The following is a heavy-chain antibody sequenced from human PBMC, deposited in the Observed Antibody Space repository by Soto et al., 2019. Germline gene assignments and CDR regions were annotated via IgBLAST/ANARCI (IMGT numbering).Heavy chain of an antibody. D-gene: IGHD6-13*01. Sequence: ASVKVSCKASGYTFTCYYMHWVRQAPGQGLEWMGWINPNSGGTNYAQKFQGWVTMTRDTSISTAYMELSRLRSDYIAVYYCARSISRSDSSSYLWYWGQGTLVTVSS. CDR3: ARSISRSDSSSYLWY. CDR1: GYTFTCYY. CDR2: INPNSGGT. V-gene: IGHV1-2*04. J-gene: IGHJ4*02.